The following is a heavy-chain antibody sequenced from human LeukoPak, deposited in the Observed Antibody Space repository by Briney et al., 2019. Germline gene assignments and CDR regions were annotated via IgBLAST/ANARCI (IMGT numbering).Heavy chain of an antibody. CDR2: INHSGST. Sequence: SETLSLTCAVYGGSFSGYYWSWIRQPPGKGLEWIGEINHSGSTNYNPSLKSRATISVDTSKNQFSLKLSSVTAADTAVYYCAREGYYDSRGLYYWGQGTLVTVSS. CDR3: AREGYYDSRGLYY. D-gene: IGHD3-22*01. J-gene: IGHJ4*02. V-gene: IGHV4-34*01. CDR1: GGSFSGYY.